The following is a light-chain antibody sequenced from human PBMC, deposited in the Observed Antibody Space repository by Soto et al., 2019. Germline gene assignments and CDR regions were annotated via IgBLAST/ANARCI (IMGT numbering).Light chain of an antibody. J-gene: IGKJ3*01. V-gene: IGKV3-11*01. Sequence: EIVLTQSPATLSLSPGERATLSCRASQSVRSYLAWYQQKPGQTPRLLIYDEFNRATGIPARFSGSGSGTDFTLTISSLEPEDFAVYYCQQRGNWPQTFGPGTKVDI. CDR1: QSVRSY. CDR3: QQRGNWPQT. CDR2: DEF.